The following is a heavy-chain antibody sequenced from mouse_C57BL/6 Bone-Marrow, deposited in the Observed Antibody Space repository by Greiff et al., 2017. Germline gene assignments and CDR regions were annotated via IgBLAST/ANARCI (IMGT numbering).Heavy chain of an antibody. CDR1: GYTITSYW. CDR2: INPSSGYT. J-gene: IGHJ1*03. Sequence: QVQLQQSGAELAKPGASVKLSCKASGYTITSYWMHWVKQRPGQGLEWIGYINPSSGYTKYNQKFKDKATLTADKSSSTAYMQLSSLTYEDSAVYYCARDYDYPWWYFDVWGTGTTVTVSS. V-gene: IGHV1-7*01. D-gene: IGHD2-4*01. CDR3: ARDYDYPWWYFDV.